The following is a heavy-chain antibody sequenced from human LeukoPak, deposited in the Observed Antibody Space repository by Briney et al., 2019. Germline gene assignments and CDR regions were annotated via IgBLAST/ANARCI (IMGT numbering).Heavy chain of an antibody. Sequence: GGTLRLSCAGSGFAFSGAWMNWLCRGPGKGLEWVGGIKSKVHGGTLEYAAPVKGRFAITRDHSENTLHLEMTSLTTEDTAVYYCATDRDSTHLNYWGQGTLVTVSS. J-gene: IGHJ4*02. V-gene: IGHV3-15*01. CDR3: ATDRDSTHLNY. CDR1: GFAFSGAW. CDR2: IKSKVHGGTL. D-gene: IGHD5-24*01.